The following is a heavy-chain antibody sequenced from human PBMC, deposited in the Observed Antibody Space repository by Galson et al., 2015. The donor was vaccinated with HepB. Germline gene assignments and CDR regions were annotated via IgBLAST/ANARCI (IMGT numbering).Heavy chain of an antibody. CDR3: ARAPRISFGELRQPLTK. V-gene: IGHV1-3*04. CDR2: INTGNGHT. J-gene: IGHJ4*02. Sequence: SVKVSCKASGYTFSTYNMHWVRQAPGHSLEWVGWINTGNGHTKYSRKSQGRVTITRDSSAGTAYMELSGLTSEDTAMYYCARAPRISFGELRQPLTKWGLGTLVTVSS. D-gene: IGHD3-10*01. CDR1: GYTFSTYN.